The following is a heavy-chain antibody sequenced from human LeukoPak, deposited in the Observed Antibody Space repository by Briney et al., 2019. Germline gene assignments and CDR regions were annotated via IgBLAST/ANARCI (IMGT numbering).Heavy chain of an antibody. V-gene: IGHV4-61*08. CDR1: GGSISSGGYS. CDR2: INHSGST. D-gene: IGHD6-6*01. J-gene: IGHJ6*02. Sequence: TSETLSLTCAVSGGSISSGGYSWSWIRQPPGKGLEWIGEINHSGSTNYNPSLKSRVTISVDTSKNQFSLKLSSVTAADTAVYYCARDPIGSIAARRRLDYYYGMDVWGQGTTVTVSS. CDR3: ARDPIGSIAARRRLDYYYGMDV.